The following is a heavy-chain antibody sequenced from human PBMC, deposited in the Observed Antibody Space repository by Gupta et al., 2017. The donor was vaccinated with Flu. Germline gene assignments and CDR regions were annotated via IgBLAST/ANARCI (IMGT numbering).Heavy chain of an antibody. D-gene: IGHD1-1*01. V-gene: IGHV3-53*02. J-gene: IGHJ6*02. Sequence: EAQLVETGGGLIQPGGSLRLSCAASGFTVSSNYMSWVRQAPGKGLEWVSVIYSGGSTYYADSVKGRFTISRDNSKNTLYLQMNSLRAEDTAVYYCARDSRNWNDEGEYYYYYYGMDVWGQGTTVTVSS. CDR3: ARDSRNWNDEGEYYYYYYGMDV. CDR2: IYSGGST. CDR1: GFTVSSNY.